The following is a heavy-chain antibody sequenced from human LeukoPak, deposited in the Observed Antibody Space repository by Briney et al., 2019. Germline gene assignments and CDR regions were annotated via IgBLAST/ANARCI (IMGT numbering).Heavy chain of an antibody. CDR1: RFIFSNYA. D-gene: IGHD2-8*01. V-gene: IGHV3-30*04. J-gene: IGHJ4*02. CDR3: ERDLAVYAIVGFDY. Sequence: GGSLRLSCAASRFIFSNYAVHWVRQAPGKGLEWVAVISYDGSNKYYADSVKGRFTISRDNSKNTLYLQMDSLSPEDTAVYYCERDLAVYAIVGFDYWGQGTLVTVSS. CDR2: ISYDGSNK.